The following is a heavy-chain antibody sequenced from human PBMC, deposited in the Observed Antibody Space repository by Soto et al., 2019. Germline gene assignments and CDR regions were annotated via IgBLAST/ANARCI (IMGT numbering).Heavy chain of an antibody. CDR3: ARGPIDYYGSSGYWWGMDV. J-gene: IGHJ6*02. CDR1: GGTFSSYA. V-gene: IGHV1-69*13. D-gene: IGHD3-22*01. CDR2: IIPIFGTA. Sequence: SVKVSCKASGGTFSSYAISWVRQAPGQGLEWMGGIIPIFGTANYAQKFQGRVTITADESTSTAYMELSSLRSEDTAVYYCARGPIDYYGSSGYWWGMDVWGQGTTVTVSS.